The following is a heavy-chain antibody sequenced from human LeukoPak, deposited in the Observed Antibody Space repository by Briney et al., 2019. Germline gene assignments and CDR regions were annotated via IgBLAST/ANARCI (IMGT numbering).Heavy chain of an antibody. D-gene: IGHD2-2*01. Sequence: SETLSLTCTVSGGSISSYYWSWIRQPAGKGLEWIGRIYTSRSTNYNPSLKSRVTMSVDTSKNQFSLKLSSVTAADTAVYYCARDAGGSSTASGWFDPWGQGTLVTVSS. V-gene: IGHV4-4*07. CDR1: GGSISSYY. CDR3: ARDAGGSSTASGWFDP. J-gene: IGHJ5*02. CDR2: IYTSRST.